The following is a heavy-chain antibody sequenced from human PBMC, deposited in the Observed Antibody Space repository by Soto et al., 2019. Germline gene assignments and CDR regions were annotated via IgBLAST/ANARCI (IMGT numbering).Heavy chain of an antibody. J-gene: IGHJ3*02. Sequence: QVQLQQSGPGLVKPSQTLSLTCAISGDSVSRISTAWNWIRQSPSRGLEWLGRTYYRSKWYNNYAVSVESRITINPDTSKNQFSLQLNSVTPEDTAVYYCASGRWSGFDIWGQGTMVTVSS. CDR2: TYYRSKWYN. CDR1: GDSVSRISTA. CDR3: ASGRWSGFDI. D-gene: IGHD3-3*01. V-gene: IGHV6-1*01.